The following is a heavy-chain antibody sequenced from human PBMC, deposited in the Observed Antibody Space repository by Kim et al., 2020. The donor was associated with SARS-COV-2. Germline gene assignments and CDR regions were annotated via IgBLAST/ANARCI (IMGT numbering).Heavy chain of an antibody. CDR3: AGVLWFGGIWDYYYYGMDV. V-gene: IGHV3-33*01. Sequence: GGSLRLSCAASGFTFSSYGMHWVRQAPGKGLEWVAVIWYDGSNKYYADSVKGRFTISRDNSKNTLYLQMNSLRAEDTAVYYCAGVLWFGGIWDYYYYGMDVWGQGTTVTVSS. J-gene: IGHJ6*02. D-gene: IGHD3-10*01. CDR2: IWYDGSNK. CDR1: GFTFSSYG.